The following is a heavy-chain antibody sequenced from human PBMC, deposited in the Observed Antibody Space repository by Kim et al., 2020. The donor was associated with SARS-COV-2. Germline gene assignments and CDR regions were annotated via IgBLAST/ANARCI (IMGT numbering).Heavy chain of an antibody. D-gene: IGHD4-17*01. CDR1: GFTFSNVW. CDR3: TTDQEPDYGDYGV. V-gene: IGHV3-15*01. J-gene: IGHJ3*01. CDR2: IKSKTDGGIT. Sequence: GGSLRLSCAASGFTFSNVWMSWVRQAPGKGLEWVGRIKSKTDGGITDYAATVKGRFTIPRDDSKNTLYLQMNSLKTEDIAVYDCTTDQEPDYGDYGVWG.